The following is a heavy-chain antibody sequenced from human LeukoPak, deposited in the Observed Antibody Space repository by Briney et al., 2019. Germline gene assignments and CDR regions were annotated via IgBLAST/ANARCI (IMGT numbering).Heavy chain of an antibody. CDR3: ARGLSDVY. CDR2: INHSGGT. V-gene: IGHV4-34*01. J-gene: IGHJ4*02. CDR1: GGSFSGYY. Sequence: PSETLSLTCAVYGGSFSGYYWTWIRQPPGKGLEWIGEINHSGGTNYNPSLKSRVTISIDTSKNQFSLILSSVTAADTAVYYCARGLSDVYWGQGTLVTVSS.